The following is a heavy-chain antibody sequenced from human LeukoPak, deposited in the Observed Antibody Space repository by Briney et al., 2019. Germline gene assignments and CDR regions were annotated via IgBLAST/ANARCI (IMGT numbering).Heavy chain of an antibody. D-gene: IGHD3-16*01. CDR3: ARLQGGGGGVPY. J-gene: IGHJ4*02. CDR2: MYTSGST. V-gene: IGHV4-61*02. Sequence: SETLSLTCTVSGVSISSDTYYWNWIRQPAGKGLEWIGRMYTSGSTNYNPSLKSRVSISVDTSKNQFSLELSSVTAADTAVYYCARLQGGGGGVPYWGQGTLVTVSS. CDR1: GVSISSDTYY.